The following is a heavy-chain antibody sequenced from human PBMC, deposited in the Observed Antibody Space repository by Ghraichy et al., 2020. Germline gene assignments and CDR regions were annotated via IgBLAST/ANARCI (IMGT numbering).Heavy chain of an antibody. CDR3: TKPWTTVTTRGPLDF. D-gene: IGHD4-11*01. Sequence: GSLRLSCTASGFIFSNYAMAWVRQAPGRGLEWVSAISSRGVDTYYADSVKGRFSISRGRFNNTLYLQMKSLRVEDTAVYYCTKPWTTVTTRGPLDFWGQGTMVSVSS. J-gene: IGHJ3*01. CDR2: ISSRGVDT. CDR1: GFIFSNYA. V-gene: IGHV3-23*01.